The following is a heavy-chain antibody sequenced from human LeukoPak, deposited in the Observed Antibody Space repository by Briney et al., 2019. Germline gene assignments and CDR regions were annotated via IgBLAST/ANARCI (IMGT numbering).Heavy chain of an antibody. Sequence: AGGSLRLSCAASGFTFSSYAMHWVRQAPGKGLEWVAVISYDGSNKYYADSVKGRFTISRDNSKNTLYLQMNSLRAEDTAVYYCAKGLGYCSSTSCYNDYYYYMDVWGKGTTVTVSS. CDR1: GFTFSSYA. J-gene: IGHJ6*03. D-gene: IGHD2-2*02. V-gene: IGHV3-30-3*01. CDR2: ISYDGSNK. CDR3: AKGLGYCSSTSCYNDYYYYMDV.